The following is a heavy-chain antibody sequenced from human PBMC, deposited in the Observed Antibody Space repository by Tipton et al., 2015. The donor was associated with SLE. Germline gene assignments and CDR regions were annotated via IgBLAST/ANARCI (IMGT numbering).Heavy chain of an antibody. J-gene: IGHJ3*02. D-gene: IGHD3-16*01. CDR3: AREKGDAYPNLVAFDI. CDR1: GDSITDSGYS. Sequence: TLSLTCTVSGDSITDSGYSWNWVRQHPGAGLEWIGYIHHSGRTDYNPSLRSRVTISRDTSKDQFSLKLSSVTAADTAVYYCAREKGDAYPNLVAFDIWGQGTMVTVSS. CDR2: IHHSGRT. V-gene: IGHV4-31*03.